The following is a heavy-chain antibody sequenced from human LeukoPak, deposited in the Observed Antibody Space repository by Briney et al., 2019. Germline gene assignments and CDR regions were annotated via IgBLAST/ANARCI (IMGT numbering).Heavy chain of an antibody. D-gene: IGHD3-9*01. V-gene: IGHV3-53*01. CDR3: ARDKSDWSLDP. Sequence: PGGSLRLSCAASGFTVSSSYMSWVRQAPGRGLEWVSVIYSGGSRYYADSVKGRFTISRDNSKNTLHLQMNSLRVEDTAVYYCARDKSDWSLDPWGQGTPVTVSS. J-gene: IGHJ5*02. CDR1: GFTVSSSY. CDR2: IYSGGSR.